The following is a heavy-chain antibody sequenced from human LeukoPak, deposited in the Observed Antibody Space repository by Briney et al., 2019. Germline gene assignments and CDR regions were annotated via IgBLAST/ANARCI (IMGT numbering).Heavy chain of an antibody. D-gene: IGHD6-13*01. CDR1: GFTVSSNY. Sequence: GGSLRLSCAASGFTVSSNYMSWVRQAPGKGLEWVSDIYSGGSTYYADSVKGRFTISRDNSKNTLYLQVNSLRAEDTAVYYCARAMRIAAAEFFFDYWGQGTLVTVSS. CDR3: ARAMRIAAAEFFFDY. J-gene: IGHJ4*02. CDR2: IYSGGST. V-gene: IGHV3-66*01.